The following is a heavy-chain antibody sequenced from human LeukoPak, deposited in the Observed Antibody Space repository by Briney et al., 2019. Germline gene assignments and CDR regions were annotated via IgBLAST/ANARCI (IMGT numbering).Heavy chain of an antibody. CDR2: IYHSGST. J-gene: IGHJ4*02. D-gene: IGHD2-8*01. V-gene: IGHV4-30-2*01. CDR1: GGSISGGGYS. Sequence: SQTLSLTCAVSGGSISGGGYSWSWIRQPPGKGLEWIGYIYHSGSTYYNPSLKSRVTISVDRSKNQFSLKLSSVTAADTAVYYCARAGCTNGVCYECDYWGQGTLVTVSS. CDR3: ARAGCTNGVCYECDY.